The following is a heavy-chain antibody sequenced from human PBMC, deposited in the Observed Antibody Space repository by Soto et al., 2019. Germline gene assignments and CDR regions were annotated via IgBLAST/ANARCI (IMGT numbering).Heavy chain of an antibody. CDR1: GGSISSGGYY. D-gene: IGHD3-16*01. CDR2: IYYSGST. V-gene: IGHV4-31*03. J-gene: IGHJ5*02. Sequence: QVQLQESGPGLVKPSQTLSLTCTVSGGSISSGGYYWSWIRQHPGKGLEWIGYIYYSGSTYYNPALMSRVTISVDTSNNLFSLKLSSLTAADTAVYYCARVGGITWFDPWGQGTLVPVSS. CDR3: ARVGGITWFDP.